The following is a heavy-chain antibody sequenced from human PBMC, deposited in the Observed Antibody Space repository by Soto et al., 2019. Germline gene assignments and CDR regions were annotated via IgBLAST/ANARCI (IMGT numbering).Heavy chain of an antibody. J-gene: IGHJ4*02. CDR2: IYYSGST. CDR3: ARDKITGLFDY. V-gene: IGHV4-61*08. D-gene: IGHD2-8*02. CDR1: GGSISSGDYY. Sequence: SETLSLTWTVSGGSISSGDYYWSWIRQPPGKGLEWIGYIYYSGSTNYNPSLKSRVTISVDTSKNQFSLKLSSVTAADTAVYYCARDKITGLFDYWGQGTLVTVSS.